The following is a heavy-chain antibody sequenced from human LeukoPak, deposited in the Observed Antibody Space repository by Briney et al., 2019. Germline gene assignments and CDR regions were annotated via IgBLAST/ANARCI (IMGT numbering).Heavy chain of an antibody. Sequence: GASVKVSCKASGYTFTSYAMHWVRQAPGQRLEWMGWINACNGNTKYSQKFQGRVTITRDTSASTAYMELSSLRSEDTAVYYCARGPMVRGVKAPPPYFDYWGQGTLVTVSS. CDR2: INACNGNT. J-gene: IGHJ4*02. V-gene: IGHV1-3*01. D-gene: IGHD3-10*01. CDR1: GYTFTSYA. CDR3: ARGPMVRGVKAPPPYFDY.